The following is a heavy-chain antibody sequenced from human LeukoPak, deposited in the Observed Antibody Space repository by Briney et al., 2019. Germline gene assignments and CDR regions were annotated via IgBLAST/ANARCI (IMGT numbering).Heavy chain of an antibody. CDR1: GFTFSNYA. J-gene: IGHJ3*02. V-gene: IGHV3-7*03. CDR2: IKQDGSEK. CDR3: ARDVLAAGATGTFDI. Sequence: GGSLRLSCAASGFTFSNYAINWVRQAPGKGLEWVANIKQDGSEKYYVDSVKGRFTISRDNAKTSLYLQMNSLRAEDTAVYYCARDVLAAGATGTFDIWGQGTMVTVSS. D-gene: IGHD1-14*01.